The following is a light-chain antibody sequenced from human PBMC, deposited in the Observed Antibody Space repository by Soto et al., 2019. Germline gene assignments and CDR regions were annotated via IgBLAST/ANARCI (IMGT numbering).Light chain of an antibody. CDR3: SEYAGLNKVL. J-gene: IGLJ2*01. CDR1: SSDVGGYKY. CDR2: EVH. Sequence: QSALTQPPSASGSPGPSVTISCTGTSSDVGGYKYVSRYQQKSGTAPKLIIYEVHERPSGVPDGFSGSKSDNTAPLTVSGLQAEEEAAYYRSEYAGLNKVLFGGGTKLTVL. V-gene: IGLV2-8*01.